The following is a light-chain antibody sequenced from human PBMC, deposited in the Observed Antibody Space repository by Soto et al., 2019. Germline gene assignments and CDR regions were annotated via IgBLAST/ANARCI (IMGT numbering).Light chain of an antibody. J-gene: IGKJ1*01. CDR3: QQFDSAVT. CDR2: GAS. Sequence: EIVLTQSPGSLSLSPGERATLSCRASQSVSSTFFAGYQQRPGQAPRLLMYGASSRATGIPERFSGSASGADFSLTISRLEPEDCAVYYCQQFDSAVTFGQGPKVEIK. CDR1: QSVSSTF. V-gene: IGKV3-20*01.